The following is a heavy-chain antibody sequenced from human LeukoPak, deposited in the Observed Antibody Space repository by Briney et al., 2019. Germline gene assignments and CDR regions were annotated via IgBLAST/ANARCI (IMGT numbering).Heavy chain of an antibody. V-gene: IGHV3-7*01. CDR3: AKYATSSGSRWLEP. Sequence: GGSLRLSCAASGFTLSNYWMSWVRQAPGKGLEWVAHIKQDGSDKYYVDSVKGRFTISRDNAKNSLYLQMNRLRVEDPAVYYCAKYATSSGSRWLEPWGQGTLVTVSS. D-gene: IGHD6-19*01. CDR2: IKQDGSDK. CDR1: GFTLSNYW. J-gene: IGHJ5*02.